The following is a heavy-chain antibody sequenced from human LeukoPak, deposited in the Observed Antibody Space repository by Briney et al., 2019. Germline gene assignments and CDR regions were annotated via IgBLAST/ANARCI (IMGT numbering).Heavy chain of an antibody. Sequence: ASVKVSCKASGYTFTSYAISWVRQAPGQGLEWMGRIIPILGIANYAQKFQGRVTITADKSTSTAYMELSSLRSEDTAVYYCARGGDSSSWYYWFDPWGQGTLVTVSS. CDR1: GYTFTSYA. CDR2: IIPILGIA. D-gene: IGHD6-13*01. CDR3: ARGGDSSSWYYWFDP. J-gene: IGHJ5*02. V-gene: IGHV1-69*04.